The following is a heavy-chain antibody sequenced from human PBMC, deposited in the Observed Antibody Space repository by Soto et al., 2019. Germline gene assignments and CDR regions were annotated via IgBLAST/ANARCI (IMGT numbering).Heavy chain of an antibody. J-gene: IGHJ4*02. V-gene: IGHV3-74*01. CDR3: TTVFDY. CDR2: IDGVGTGT. CDR1: VFTFTNYW. Sequence: PVGSLRLSCASSVFTFTNYWMHCVRQVPGKGLVWVSRIDGVGTGTSYSDSVRGRFTISRDNAENTLYLQMNSLRAEDTAVYYCTTVFDYWGQGTLVTGSS.